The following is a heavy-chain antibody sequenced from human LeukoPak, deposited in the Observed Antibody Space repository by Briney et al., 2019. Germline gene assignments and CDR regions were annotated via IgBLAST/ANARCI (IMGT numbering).Heavy chain of an antibody. CDR3: ARVGYSYGYPIFDY. Sequence: PGGSLRLSCAASGFTFSSYEMNWVRQAPGKGLEWVGRTRNKANSYTTEYAASVKGRFTISRDDSKNSLYLQMNSLKTEDTAVYFCARVGYSYGYPIFDYWGQGTLVTVSS. J-gene: IGHJ4*02. CDR2: TRNKANSYTT. CDR1: GFTFSSYE. V-gene: IGHV3-72*01. D-gene: IGHD5-18*01.